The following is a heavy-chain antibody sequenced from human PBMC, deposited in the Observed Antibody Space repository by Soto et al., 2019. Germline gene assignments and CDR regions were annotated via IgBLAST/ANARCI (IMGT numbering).Heavy chain of an antibody. CDR3: TTVEDCGADCYSNYRIDV. V-gene: IGHV3-74*01. CDR1: GFTFSSYW. CDR2: INSDGSST. D-gene: IGHD2-21*02. J-gene: IGHJ6*02. Sequence: GGSLRLSCAASGFTFSSYWMHWVRQAPGKGLVWVSRINSDGSSTSYADSVKGRFTISRENAKNTLYLQMNSLRAEDKPESYCTTVEDCGADCYSNYRIDVWGQGASVTVSS.